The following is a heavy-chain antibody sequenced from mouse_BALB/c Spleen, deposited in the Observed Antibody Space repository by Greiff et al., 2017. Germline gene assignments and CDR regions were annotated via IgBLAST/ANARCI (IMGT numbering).Heavy chain of an antibody. D-gene: IGHD4-1*01. CDR1: GFTFSSYG. CDR3: ASLGLYAMDY. J-gene: IGHJ4*01. V-gene: IGHV5-6*01. CDR2: ISSGGSYT. Sequence: EVQLVESGGDLVKPGGSLKLSCAASGFTFSSYGMSWVRQTPDKRLEWVATISSGGSYTYYPDSVKGRFTISRDNAKNTLYLQMSSLKSEDTAMYYCASLGLYAMDYWGQGTSVTVSS.